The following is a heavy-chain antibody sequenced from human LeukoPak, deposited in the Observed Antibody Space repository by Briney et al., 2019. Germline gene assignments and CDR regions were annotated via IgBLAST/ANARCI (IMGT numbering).Heavy chain of an antibody. J-gene: IGHJ4*02. CDR1: GDSFTNYW. V-gene: IGHV5-51*01. Sequence: GESLKISWYASGDSFTNYWVAWVRQMPGKGLEWMGIIYPSDSETRYSPSFQGQVTISADKSISTAYLQWISLKASDTAIYYCAKGQGYGDHYPIDYWGQGTLVTVSS. CDR3: AKGQGYGDHYPIDY. CDR2: IYPSDSET. D-gene: IGHD4-17*01.